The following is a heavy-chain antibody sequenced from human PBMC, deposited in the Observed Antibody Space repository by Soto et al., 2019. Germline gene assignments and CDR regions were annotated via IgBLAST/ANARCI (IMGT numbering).Heavy chain of an antibody. J-gene: IGHJ5*02. V-gene: IGHV3-23*01. CDR2: ISGSGGST. CDR3: AKGGDYGSGLFDP. CDR1: GFTFSRYA. D-gene: IGHD3-10*01. Sequence: EVQLLESGGGLVQPGGSLRLSCAASGFTFSRYAMSWVRQAPGKGREWVSAISGSGGSTYYEDSVMGRFTISRDNSKNTLYLQMNRLRAEDTAVYYCAKGGDYGSGLFDPWGQGTLVTVAS.